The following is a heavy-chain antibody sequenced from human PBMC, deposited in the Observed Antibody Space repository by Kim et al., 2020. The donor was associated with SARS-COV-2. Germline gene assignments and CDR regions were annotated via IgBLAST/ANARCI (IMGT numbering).Heavy chain of an antibody. CDR3: ARDGSSVSGTYDGFDL. CDR1: GYSISSAYY. J-gene: IGHJ3*01. V-gene: IGHV4-38-2*02. D-gene: IGHD3-10*01. Sequence: SETLSLTCTVSGYSISSAYYWAWVRQPPGKGLELIGSIRHSGSTYYNPSLKSRVTVSMDTSRNQFSLKLTSVTAADTAVYYCARDGSSVSGTYDGFDLWG. CDR2: IRHSGST.